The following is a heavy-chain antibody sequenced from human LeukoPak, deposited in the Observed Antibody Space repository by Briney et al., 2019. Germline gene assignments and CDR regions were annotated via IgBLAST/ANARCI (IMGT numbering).Heavy chain of an antibody. V-gene: IGHV1-18*01. CDR3: ARDPPPGGYYDSSGYSWYFDY. J-gene: IGHJ4*02. D-gene: IGHD3-22*01. CDR1: GYTFTSYG. CDR2: ISAYNGNT. Sequence: ASVKVSCKASGYTFTSYGISWVRQAPGQGLEWMGWISAYNGNTNYAQKLQGRVTMTTDTSTSTAYMELRSLRSDDTAVYYCARDPPPGGYYDSSGYSWYFDYWGQGTLVTVSS.